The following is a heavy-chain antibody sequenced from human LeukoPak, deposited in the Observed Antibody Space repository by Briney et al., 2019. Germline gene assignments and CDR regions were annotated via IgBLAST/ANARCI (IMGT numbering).Heavy chain of an antibody. D-gene: IGHD3-10*01. Sequence: PSQTLSLTCNVSGGSITSGDYYWGWIRQPPGKGLVWIGYIYYSGNTYYNPSLKSRVTISVDTSKKQFSLKLRSVTAAHTGVYYCARATITMAVGVPADAFDIWGPGTMVTVS. CDR1: GGSITSGDYY. CDR3: ARATITMAVGVPADAFDI. J-gene: IGHJ3*02. V-gene: IGHV4-30-4*08. CDR2: IYYSGNT.